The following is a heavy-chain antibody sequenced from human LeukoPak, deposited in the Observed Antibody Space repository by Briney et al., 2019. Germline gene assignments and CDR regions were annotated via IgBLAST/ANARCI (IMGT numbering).Heavy chain of an antibody. CDR1: GYTFTTYW. CDR2: IYPGDSDT. V-gene: IGHV5-51*01. CDR3: ARHPDRSGYYSRGYYCHMDV. J-gene: IGHJ6*03. Sequence: GESLKISCKGSGYTFTTYWIGWVRQMPGKGLEWMGIIYPGDSDTRYSPSFQGQVTISVDKSISTAYLQWSSLKASDTAMYYCARHPDRSGYYSRGYYCHMDVWGKGTTVTVSS. D-gene: IGHD3-22*01.